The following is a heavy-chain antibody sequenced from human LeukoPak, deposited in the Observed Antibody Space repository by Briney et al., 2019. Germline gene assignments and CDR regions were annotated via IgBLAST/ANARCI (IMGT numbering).Heavy chain of an antibody. D-gene: IGHD4/OR15-4a*01. Sequence: PSETLSLTCTVSGGSLNSYYWSWIRQPPGQGLEWIAYISYSGTASYNPSLKSRVTISVDTSKNQFSLKLSSVTAADTAVYYCATATSYGGIDYWGQGTLVTVSS. V-gene: IGHV4-59*08. CDR1: GGSLNSYY. J-gene: IGHJ4*02. CDR3: ATATSYGGIDY. CDR2: ISYSGTA.